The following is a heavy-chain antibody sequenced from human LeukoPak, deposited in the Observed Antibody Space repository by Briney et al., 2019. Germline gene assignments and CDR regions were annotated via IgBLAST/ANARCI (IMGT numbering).Heavy chain of an antibody. D-gene: IGHD3-9*01. J-gene: IGHJ4*02. V-gene: IGHV3-23*01. CDR2: ISGSGGST. CDR3: ARYGDVLRYFDWLPYFDY. CDR1: GFTFSSYA. Sequence: GGSLRLSCAASGFTFSSYAMSWVRQAPGKGLEWVSAISGSGGSTYYADSVKGRFTISRDNSKNTLYLQMNSLRAEDTAVYYCARYGDVLRYFDWLPYFDYWGQGTLVTVSS.